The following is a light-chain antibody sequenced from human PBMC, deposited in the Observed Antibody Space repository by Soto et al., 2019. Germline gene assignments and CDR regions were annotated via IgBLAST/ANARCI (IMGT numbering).Light chain of an antibody. CDR1: QSVYTSY. V-gene: IGKV3-20*01. Sequence: EIVLMQSPGTLSLSPGERASVSCRASQSVYTSYLAWFQQKPGQAPRLLIYGASNRATGIPDRFSGSGSGTDFTLTITRLEPEDFAVYFCHQSGTSPYTFGHGTKLEI. CDR3: HQSGTSPYT. CDR2: GAS. J-gene: IGKJ2*01.